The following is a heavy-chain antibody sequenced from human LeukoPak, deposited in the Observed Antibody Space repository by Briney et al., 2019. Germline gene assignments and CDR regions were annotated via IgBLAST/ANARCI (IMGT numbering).Heavy chain of an antibody. D-gene: IGHD3-9*01. CDR3: ARDNPIIVLRYFDWARGGFDP. Sequence: GGSLRLSCAASGFIFSSFPMHWVRQAPGKGLEWVALISYDGNNKYYADSVKGRFTISRDNSKGTLYLQMNSLGADDTAVYFCARDNPIIVLRYFDWARGGFDPWGQGTLVTVSS. CDR2: ISYDGNNK. CDR1: GFIFSSFP. J-gene: IGHJ5*02. V-gene: IGHV3-30-3*01.